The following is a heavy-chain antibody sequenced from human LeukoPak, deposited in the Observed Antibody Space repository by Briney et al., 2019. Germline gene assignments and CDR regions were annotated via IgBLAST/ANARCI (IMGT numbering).Heavy chain of an antibody. V-gene: IGHV3-9*01. CDR2: ISWNSGSI. CDR3: ARGGDVLN. CDR1: GFTFDDYA. D-gene: IGHD3-10*01. J-gene: IGHJ4*02. Sequence: GGSLRLSCAASGFTFDDYAMHWVRQAPGKGLEWVSGISWNSGSIGYADSVKGRFTISRDNAKNSLYLQMNSLRAEDTALYYCARGGDVLNWGQGTLVTVSS.